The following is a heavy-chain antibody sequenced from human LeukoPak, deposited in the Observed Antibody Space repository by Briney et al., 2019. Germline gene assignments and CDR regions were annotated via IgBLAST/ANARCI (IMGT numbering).Heavy chain of an antibody. V-gene: IGHV3-48*03. J-gene: IGHJ2*01. D-gene: IGHD1-26*01. CDR1: GFTFSNYX. Sequence: GGSLRLSCAXSGFTFSNYXXXXXXQAPGKGXXCVSYISSGGSTIYYXDSVKGRFTIXRDNAKNSLYLQMNSLRAEDTALYYCARGGGTWYFDLWGRGTLVTVSS. CDR3: ARGGGTWYFDL. CDR2: ISSGGSTI.